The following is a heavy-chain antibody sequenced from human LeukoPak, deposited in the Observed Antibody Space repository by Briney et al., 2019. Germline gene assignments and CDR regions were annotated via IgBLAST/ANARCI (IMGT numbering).Heavy chain of an antibody. Sequence: GASVKVSCEASGYTFTAYLLHWGRQAPGQGLEWMGGINPNRGETDYAQNFQGRVTMTRDTSINTAYMDLNRLRPADTAVYYCVRSPTSGTYYNRPYYFDYWGQGTLVTVSS. D-gene: IGHD3-10*01. J-gene: IGHJ4*02. CDR2: INPNRGET. CDR3: VRSPTSGTYYNRPYYFDY. CDR1: GYTFTAYL. V-gene: IGHV1-2*02.